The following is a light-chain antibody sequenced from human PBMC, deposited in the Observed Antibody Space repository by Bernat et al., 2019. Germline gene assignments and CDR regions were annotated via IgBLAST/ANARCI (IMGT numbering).Light chain of an antibody. J-gene: IGLJ1*01. Sequence: QSALTQPPSVSGSPGQSVTISCTGTSSDIGSYNRVSWYQQPPGTAPKLMIYEVSNRPSGVPDRFSGSKSGNTASLTISGLQAEDEADYYCSSYTSRTTYVFGTWTKVTVL. V-gene: IGLV2-18*02. CDR2: EVS. CDR3: SSYTSRTTYV. CDR1: SSDIGSYNR.